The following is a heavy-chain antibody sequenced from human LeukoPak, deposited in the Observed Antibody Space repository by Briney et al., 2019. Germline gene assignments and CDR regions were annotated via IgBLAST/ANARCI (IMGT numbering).Heavy chain of an antibody. V-gene: IGHV3-53*01. CDR2: IYSGGST. D-gene: IGHD3-10*01. CDR3: ARATMVRGVIIPHYFDY. J-gene: IGHJ4*02. Sequence: GGSLRLSCAASGFTFSSYSMNWVRQAPGKGLEWVSVIYSGGSTYYADSVKGRFTISRDNSKNTLYLQMNSLRAGDTAVYYCARATMVRGVIIPHYFDYWGQGTLVTVSS. CDR1: GFTFSSYS.